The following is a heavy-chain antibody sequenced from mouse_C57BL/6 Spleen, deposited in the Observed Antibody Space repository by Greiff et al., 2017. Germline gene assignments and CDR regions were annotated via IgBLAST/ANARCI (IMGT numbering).Heavy chain of an antibody. J-gene: IGHJ3*01. D-gene: IGHD1-1*01. CDR3: ARDGSSPFAY. CDR2: ISSGSSTN. CDR1: GFTFSDYG. Sequence: DVHLVESGGGLVKPGGSLKLSCAASGFTFSDYGMHWVRQAPEKGLEWVAYISSGSSTNYYADTVKGRFTISRDNAKNTLFLQMTSLRSEDTAMYYCARDGSSPFAYWGQGTLVTVSA. V-gene: IGHV5-17*01.